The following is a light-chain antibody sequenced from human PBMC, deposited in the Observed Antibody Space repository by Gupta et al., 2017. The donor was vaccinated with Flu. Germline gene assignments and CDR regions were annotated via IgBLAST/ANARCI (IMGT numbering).Light chain of an antibody. V-gene: IGKV3-15*01. CDR2: RTS. CDR1: QSISNN. CDR3: QQFNTWPPYT. J-gene: IGKJ2*01. Sequence: DIVMTQSPATLSVSPGERANLSCRASQSISNNLAWYQQKPGQAPRLLIYRTSTRATGIPARFSGSGSGTEFTLVISSLQFEDFAVYYCQQFNTWPPYTFGQGTKLDSK.